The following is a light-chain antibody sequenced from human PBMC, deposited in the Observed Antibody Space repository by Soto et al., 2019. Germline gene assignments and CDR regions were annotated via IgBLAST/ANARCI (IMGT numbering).Light chain of an antibody. CDR2: AAS. CDR3: QQSHGIPYT. Sequence: DIQMTQSPSSLSASVGDRVTITCRASQTITGYLNWYQQRPGKVPKLLIYAASSLQSGVPSRFSGSGSGTDFTLTINSLQPEDFATYYCQQSHGIPYTFGQGTKLEIK. J-gene: IGKJ2*01. V-gene: IGKV1-39*01. CDR1: QTITGY.